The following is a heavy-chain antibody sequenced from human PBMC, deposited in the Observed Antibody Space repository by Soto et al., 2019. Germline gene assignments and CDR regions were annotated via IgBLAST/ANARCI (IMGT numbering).Heavy chain of an antibody. CDR3: ARVPDR. CDR2: IYHSGST. D-gene: IGHD2-2*01. V-gene: IGHV4-59*12. Sequence: PSETLSLTCTVSGDSISSYYWTWIRQPPEKGLELIGYIYHSGSTYYNPSLKSRVTISVDRSKNQFSLKLSSVTAADTAVYYCARVPDRWGQGTLVTVSS. CDR1: GDSISSYY. J-gene: IGHJ5*02.